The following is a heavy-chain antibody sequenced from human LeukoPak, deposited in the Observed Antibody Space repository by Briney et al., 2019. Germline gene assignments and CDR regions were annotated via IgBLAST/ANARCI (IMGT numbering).Heavy chain of an antibody. D-gene: IGHD6-19*01. J-gene: IGHJ4*02. V-gene: IGHV4-34*01. CDR1: GGSFSGYY. CDR2: INHSGST. CDR3: ARDPGSSGWYMD. Sequence: SETLSLTCAVYGGSFSGYYWSWIRQPPGKGLEWIGEINHSGSTNYNPSLKSRVTISVDTSKNQFSLKLSSVTAADTAVYYCARDPGSSGWYMDWGQGTLVTVSS.